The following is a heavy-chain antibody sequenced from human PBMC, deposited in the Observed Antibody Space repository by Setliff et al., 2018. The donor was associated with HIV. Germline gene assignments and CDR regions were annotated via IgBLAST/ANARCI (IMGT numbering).Heavy chain of an antibody. CDR3: AKDVYYDSSGYPIDA. CDR1: GFRFSSYG. Sequence: GGSLRLSCAASGFRFSSYGMHWVRQAPGKGLEWVAVISYDGSNKYYVDSVKGRFTISRDNSKSTLYLHMNSLRAEDTAVYYCAKDVYYDSSGYPIDAWGKGTTVTVSS. D-gene: IGHD3-22*01. CDR2: ISYDGSNK. V-gene: IGHV3-30*18. J-gene: IGHJ6*04.